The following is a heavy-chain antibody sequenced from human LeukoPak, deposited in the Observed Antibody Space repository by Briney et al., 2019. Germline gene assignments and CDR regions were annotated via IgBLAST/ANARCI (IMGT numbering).Heavy chain of an antibody. CDR3: ARALGWYGEGDY. Sequence: SETLSLTCTVSGGSISSYYWSWIRQPPGKGLEWIGYIYYSGSTNYNPSLKSRVTISVDTSKNQFSLKLSSVTAADTAVYYCARALGWYGEGDYRGQGTLVTVSS. CDR1: GGSISSYY. CDR2: IYYSGST. J-gene: IGHJ4*02. V-gene: IGHV4-59*01. D-gene: IGHD6-19*01.